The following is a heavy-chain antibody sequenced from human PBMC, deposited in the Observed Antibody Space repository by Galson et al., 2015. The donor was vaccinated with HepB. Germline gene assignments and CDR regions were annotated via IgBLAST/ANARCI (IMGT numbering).Heavy chain of an antibody. CDR3: TPRGGYGYGMDV. V-gene: IGHV3-48*01. CDR1: GFTFSSYS. CDR2: ISSSSGTI. J-gene: IGHJ6*02. Sequence: SLRLSCAASGFTFSSYSMNWVRQAPGKGLEWVSYISSSSGTIYYADSVKGRFTISRDNAKNSLYLQMNSLRAEDTAVYYCTPRGGYGYGMDVWGQGTTVTISS. D-gene: IGHD3-22*01.